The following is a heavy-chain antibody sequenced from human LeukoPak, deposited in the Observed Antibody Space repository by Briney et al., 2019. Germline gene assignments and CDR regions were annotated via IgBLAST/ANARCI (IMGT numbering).Heavy chain of an antibody. CDR3: ARALYRYFDY. D-gene: IGHD2-2*02. CDR1: GFTFSSYG. V-gene: IGHV3-23*01. Sequence: PGGSLRLSCAASGFTFSSYGTSWVRQAPGKGLEWVSAVSGSGGSTYYADSVKGRFTISRDNAKNSLYLQMNSLRAEDTAVYYCARALYRYFDYWGQGTLVTVSS. CDR2: VSGSGGST. J-gene: IGHJ4*02.